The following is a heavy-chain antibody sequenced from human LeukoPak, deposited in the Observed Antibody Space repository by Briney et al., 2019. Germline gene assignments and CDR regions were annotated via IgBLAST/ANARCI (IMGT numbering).Heavy chain of an antibody. CDR2: ISWSSGSI. CDR3: AKDIGGSSWYYFDY. CDR1: GFTFDDYA. D-gene: IGHD6-13*01. J-gene: IGHJ4*02. V-gene: IGHV3-9*01. Sequence: PGGSLRLSCAASGFTFDDYAMHWVRQAPGKGLEWVSGISWSSGSIGYADSVKGRFTISRDNAKNSLYLQMNSLRAEDTALYYCAKDIGGSSWYYFDYWGQGTLVTVSS.